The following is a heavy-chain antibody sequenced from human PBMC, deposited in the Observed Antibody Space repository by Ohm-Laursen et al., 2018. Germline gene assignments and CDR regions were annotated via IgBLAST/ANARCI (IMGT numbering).Heavy chain of an antibody. D-gene: IGHD3-22*01. CDR1: GFTFTSYT. J-gene: IGHJ4*02. CDR3: ARLYYYDNSGYYDDY. CDR2: MSGSETYV. V-gene: IGHV3-21*06. Sequence: SLRLSCAASGFTFTSYTMNWFRQAPGEGPEWVSSMSGSETYVHNSDSVRGRMTISRDNAKNSVYLQMRGLTAEDTAVYYCARLYYYDNSGYYDDYWGQGTLVTVSS.